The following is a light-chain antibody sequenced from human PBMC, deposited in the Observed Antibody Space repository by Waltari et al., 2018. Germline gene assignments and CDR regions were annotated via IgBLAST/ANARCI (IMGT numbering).Light chain of an antibody. J-gene: IGLJ1*01. Sequence: QSALTQPASVSGTPGPSITISCTGTNSGVGHYNLVPCYQHHPGEAPKLMICEVIKRPSGVSNRFSGSKSGNTASLTISGLQAEDEADYYCCSYAGSGTYVFGTGTKVTVL. CDR1: NSGVGHYNL. CDR3: CSYAGSGTYV. V-gene: IGLV2-23*02. CDR2: EVI.